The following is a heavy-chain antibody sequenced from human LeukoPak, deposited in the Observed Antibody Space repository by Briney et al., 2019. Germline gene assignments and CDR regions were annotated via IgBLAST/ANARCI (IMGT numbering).Heavy chain of an antibody. CDR3: ARVGLAAAGTIDY. V-gene: IGHV1-69*05. J-gene: IGHJ4*02. D-gene: IGHD6-13*01. CDR2: IIPIFGTA. Sequence: GSSVKVSCKASGGTFSSYAISWVRQAPGQGLEWMGGIIPIFGTANYAQRFQGRVTITTDESTSTAYMELSSLRSEDTAGYYCARVGLAAAGTIDYWGQGTLVTVSS. CDR1: GGTFSSYA.